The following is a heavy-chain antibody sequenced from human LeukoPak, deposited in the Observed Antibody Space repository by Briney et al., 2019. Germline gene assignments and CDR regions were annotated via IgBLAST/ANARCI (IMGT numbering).Heavy chain of an antibody. D-gene: IGHD3-10*01. CDR1: GYSISSGYY. CDR3: ARVYAVGMTFDY. Sequence: SETLSLTCTVSGYSISSGYYWGWIRQPPGKGLEWIGYIYYSGSTNYNPSLKSRVAISVDTSKNQFSLKPSSVTAADTAVYYCARVYAVGMTFDYWGQGTQVTVSS. J-gene: IGHJ4*02. CDR2: IYYSGST. V-gene: IGHV4-38-2*02.